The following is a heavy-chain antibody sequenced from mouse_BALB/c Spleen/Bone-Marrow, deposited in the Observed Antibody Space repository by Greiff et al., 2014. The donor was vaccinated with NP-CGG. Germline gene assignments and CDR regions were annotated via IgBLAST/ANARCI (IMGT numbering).Heavy chain of an antibody. CDR2: IDPANGNT. D-gene: IGHD2-2*01. V-gene: IGHV14-3*02. J-gene: IGHJ2*02. CDR1: GFNIKDTY. CDR3: ASYVYGDYFAY. Sequence: VQLQQSGAELVKPGASVKLSCTASGFNIKDTYMHWVKQRPEQGLEWIGRIDPANGNTKYDPKFQGKATITADTSSNTAYLQLSSLTSEDTAVYYCASYVYGDYFAYWGQGTSLTVSS.